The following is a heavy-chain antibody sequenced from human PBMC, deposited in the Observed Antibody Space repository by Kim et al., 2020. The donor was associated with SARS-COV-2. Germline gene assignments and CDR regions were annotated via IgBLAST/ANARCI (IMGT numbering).Heavy chain of an antibody. CDR2: IYGTDQST. D-gene: IGHD2-8*02. CDR3: TGHGGLSS. V-gene: IGHV3-23*01. Sequence: GGSLRLSCATSGFAFWSNGMSWVHQAPGKGLEWVADIYGTDQSTAYADSVKGRFTISRDKSKDTLYLQMKSLGVEDTAVYYCTGHGGLSSWGQGTLVTVSS. CDR1: GFAFWSNG. J-gene: IGHJ5*02.